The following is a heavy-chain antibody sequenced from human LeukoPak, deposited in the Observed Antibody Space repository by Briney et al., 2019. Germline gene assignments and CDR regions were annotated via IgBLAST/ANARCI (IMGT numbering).Heavy chain of an antibody. D-gene: IGHD3-16*01. CDR1: TFTKAW. Sequence: GGSLRGSCVVSTFTKAWMNWVRQAPGKGLEWVGRVKNRGDGRTTDYAAPVKGRFIISRDDSKKTVYLQMDSLKTEDTAVYFCTTEYFGGFEYWGQGTLVTVSS. J-gene: IGHJ4*02. CDR2: VKNRGDGRTT. CDR3: TTEYFGGFEY. V-gene: IGHV3-15*07.